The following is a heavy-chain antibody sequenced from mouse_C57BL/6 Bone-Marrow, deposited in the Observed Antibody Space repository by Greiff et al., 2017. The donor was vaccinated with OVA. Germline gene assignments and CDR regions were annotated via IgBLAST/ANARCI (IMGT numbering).Heavy chain of an antibody. Sequence: QVQLQQSGAELVRPGASVTLSCKASGYTFTDYEMHWVKQTPVHGLEWIGAIDPETGGTAYNQKFKGKAILTADKSSSTAYMELRSLTSEDSDVYYCTRRIDYYGSSGGYAMDDWGQGTSVTVSS. CDR3: TRRIDYYGSSGGYAMDD. CDR2: IDPETGGT. D-gene: IGHD1-1*01. CDR1: GYTFTDYE. J-gene: IGHJ4*01. V-gene: IGHV1-15*01.